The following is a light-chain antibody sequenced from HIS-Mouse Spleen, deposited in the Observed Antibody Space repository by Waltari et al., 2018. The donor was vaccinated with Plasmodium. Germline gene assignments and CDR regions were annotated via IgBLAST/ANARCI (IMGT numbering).Light chain of an antibody. CDR3: QQRSNWPPLT. CDR2: DAS. V-gene: IGKV3-11*01. J-gene: IGKJ4*01. CDR1: QSVSSD. Sequence: EIVLTQSPATLSLSPGERATLSCGASQSVSSDLAWYQQKPGQAPRLLIYDASNRATGIPARFSGSGSGTDFTLTISSLEPEDFAVYYCQQRSNWPPLTFGGGTKVEIK.